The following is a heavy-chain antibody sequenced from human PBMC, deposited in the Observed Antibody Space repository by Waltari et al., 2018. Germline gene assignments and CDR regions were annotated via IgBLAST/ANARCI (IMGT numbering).Heavy chain of an antibody. CDR3: AKVDNVGLNNY. CDR1: GFTVGNNF. Sequence: EVQLVESGGDLIQPGGSLRLSCAASGFTVGNNFMGWVRQAPGKGLEWVSVIYSVGSTNYIDSVRGRFTISRDSSKNTLYLQMNSLRAEDTAVYYCAKVDNVGLNNYWGQGTLVTVSS. D-gene: IGHD1-1*01. J-gene: IGHJ4*02. V-gene: IGHV3-53*01. CDR2: IYSVGST.